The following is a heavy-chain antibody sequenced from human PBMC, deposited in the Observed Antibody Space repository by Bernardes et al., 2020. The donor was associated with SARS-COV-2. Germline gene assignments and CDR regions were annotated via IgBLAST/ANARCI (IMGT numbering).Heavy chain of an antibody. CDR3: ASRGEMATIAY. CDR2: IYYSGST. Sequence: SETLSLTCTVSGGSISSSRYYWGWIRQPPGKGLQWIGSIYYSGSTYYNPSLKSRVTISVDTSKNQFSLTLSSVTAADAAVYYCASRGEMATIAYCRQGTQVPDSS. CDR1: GGSISSSRYY. V-gene: IGHV4-39*01. D-gene: IGHD3-10*01. J-gene: IGHJ4*02.